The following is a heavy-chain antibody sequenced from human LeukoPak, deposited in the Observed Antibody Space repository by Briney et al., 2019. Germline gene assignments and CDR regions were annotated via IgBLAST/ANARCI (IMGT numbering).Heavy chain of an antibody. CDR1: GYSISSGYY. J-gene: IGHJ2*01. D-gene: IGHD3-10*01. CDR3: ARVRGFGNWYFDL. V-gene: IGHV4-38-2*02. Sequence: SETLSLTCTVSGYSISSGYYWGWIRQPPGKGLEWIGSIYHSGSTYYNPSLKSRVTISVDTSKNQFSLKLSSVTAADTAVYYCARVRGFGNWYFDLWGRGTLVTVSS. CDR2: IYHSGST.